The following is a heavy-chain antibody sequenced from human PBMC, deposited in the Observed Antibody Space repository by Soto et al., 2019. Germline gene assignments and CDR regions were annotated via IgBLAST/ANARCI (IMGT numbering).Heavy chain of an antibody. D-gene: IGHD6-13*01. CDR3: ARDQVVDYSSSWDAY. Sequence: QVQLVQSGAEVKKPGASVTVSCKASGYTFINYGISWVRHVPGQGLEWMGWINTYNGNTNYAQKLQGRVTLTTDASTSTAYRALRSLRSDDTAVYYCARDQVVDYSSSWDAYWGQGTLVTVSS. CDR2: INTYNGNT. J-gene: IGHJ4*02. V-gene: IGHV1-18*01. CDR1: GYTFINYG.